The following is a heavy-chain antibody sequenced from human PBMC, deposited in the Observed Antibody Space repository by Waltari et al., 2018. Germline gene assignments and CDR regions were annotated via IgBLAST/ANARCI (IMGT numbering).Heavy chain of an antibody. V-gene: IGHV5-51*03. Sequence: EVQLVQSGAEVKKPGESLKISCKGSGYSFTSYWIGWVRQMPGKGLEWMGIIYPGASDTRYSPSFQGQVTIPADKSISTAYLQWSGLKASDTAMYYCARMSQQWLVQGAFDIWGQGTMVTVSS. CDR3: ARMSQQWLVQGAFDI. CDR1: GYSFTSYW. J-gene: IGHJ3*02. CDR2: IYPGASDT. D-gene: IGHD6-19*01.